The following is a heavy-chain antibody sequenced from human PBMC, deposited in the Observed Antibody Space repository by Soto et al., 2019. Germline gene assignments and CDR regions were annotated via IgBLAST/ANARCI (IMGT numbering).Heavy chain of an antibody. V-gene: IGHV4-4*02. CDR2: IYHSGNN. J-gene: IGHJ4*02. Sequence: QVQLQESGPGLVKPSGTLSLTCAVSGASISTNNWWTWVRQPPGKGLEWIGEIYHSGNNNYNPSLKSRVTISIDKSNNQFSLNLRSVTAADTAVYYCARGPSTYAYLDYWGQGTLVTVSS. CDR1: GASISTNNW. CDR3: ARGPSTYAYLDY. D-gene: IGHD2-2*01.